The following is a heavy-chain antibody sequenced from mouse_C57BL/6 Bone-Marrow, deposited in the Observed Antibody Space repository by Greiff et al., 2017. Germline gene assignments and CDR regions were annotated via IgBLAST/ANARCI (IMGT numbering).Heavy chain of an antibody. Sequence: QVQLQQSGAELVKPGASVKISCKASGYAFSSYWMNWVKQRPGKGLEWIGQIYPGDGDTNYNGKFKGKATLTADKSSSTAYMQLSSLTSEDSAVYFCSRRRLLGYYYAMDYWGQGTSVTVSS. D-gene: IGHD1-1*01. CDR1: GYAFSSYW. J-gene: IGHJ4*01. CDR3: SRRRLLGYYYAMDY. V-gene: IGHV1-80*01. CDR2: IYPGDGDT.